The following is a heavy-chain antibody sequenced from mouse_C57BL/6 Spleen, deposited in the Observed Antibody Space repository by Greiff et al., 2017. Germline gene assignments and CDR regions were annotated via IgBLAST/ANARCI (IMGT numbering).Heavy chain of an antibody. J-gene: IGHJ3*01. CDR3: ARSCDYEGAGLAY. CDR2: IFPGSGST. Sequence: LVESGPELVKPGASVKISCKASGYTFTDYYINWVKQRPGQGLEWIGWIFPGSGSTYYNEKFKGKAPLTVDKSSSTAYILLSSLTSEDSAVSYCARSCDYEGAGLAYWGQGTLVTVSA. CDR1: GYTFTDYY. D-gene: IGHD2-4*01. V-gene: IGHV1-75*01.